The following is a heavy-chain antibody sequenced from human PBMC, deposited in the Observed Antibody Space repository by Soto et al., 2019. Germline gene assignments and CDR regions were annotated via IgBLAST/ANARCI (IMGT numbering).Heavy chain of an antibody. V-gene: IGHV3-33*01. CDR3: ARDRDYDY. J-gene: IGHJ4*02. D-gene: IGHD3-16*01. CDR2: LWYGGSNE. CDR1: GFIFSSYG. Sequence: PEGSLRLSCAAFGFIFSSYGMHWVRQGPGKGMEWVAVLWYGGSNEYYADSVKGRFTISRDNSKNTLYLQMNSPRAEDTAVYYCARDRDYDYWGQGTLVTVSS.